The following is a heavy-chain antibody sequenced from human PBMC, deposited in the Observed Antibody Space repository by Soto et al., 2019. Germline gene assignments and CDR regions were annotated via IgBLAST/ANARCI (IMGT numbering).Heavy chain of an antibody. Sequence: GGSLRLSCAASGFTFSSYAMSWVRQAPGKGLEWVAVISYDGSNKYYADSVKGRFTISRDNSKNTLYLQMNSLRAEDTAVYYCARDRHYYYYGMDFWGQGTTVTVSS. CDR3: ARDRHYYYYGMDF. V-gene: IGHV3-30-3*01. J-gene: IGHJ6*02. CDR2: ISYDGSNK. CDR1: GFTFSSYA.